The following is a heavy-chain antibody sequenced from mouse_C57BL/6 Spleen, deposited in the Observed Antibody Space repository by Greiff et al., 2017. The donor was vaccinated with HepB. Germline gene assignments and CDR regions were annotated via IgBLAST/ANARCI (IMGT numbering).Heavy chain of an antibody. Sequence: VQLQQSGAELAKPGASVKLSCKASGYTFTSYWMHWVKQRPGQGLEWIGYINPSSGYTKYNQKFKDKATLTAAKSSSTAYMQLSSLTYEDSAVYYCARDRLGRYYYAMDYWGQGTSVTVSS. V-gene: IGHV1-7*01. CDR2: INPSSGYT. CDR3: ARDRLGRYYYAMDY. D-gene: IGHD4-1*01. CDR1: GYTFTSYW. J-gene: IGHJ4*01.